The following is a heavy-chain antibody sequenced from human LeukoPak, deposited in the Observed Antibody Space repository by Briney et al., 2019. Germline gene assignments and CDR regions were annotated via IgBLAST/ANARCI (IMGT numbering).Heavy chain of an antibody. CDR2: IYYSGST. Sequence: SETLSLTCTVSGGSISSYCWSWIRQPPGKGLEWIGYIYYSGSTNYNPSLKSRVTISVDTSKNQFSLKLSSVTAADTAVYYCAGSAKGTWLIYWGQGTLVTVSS. D-gene: IGHD6-19*01. CDR1: GGSISSYC. V-gene: IGHV4-59*01. CDR3: AGSAKGTWLIY. J-gene: IGHJ4*02.